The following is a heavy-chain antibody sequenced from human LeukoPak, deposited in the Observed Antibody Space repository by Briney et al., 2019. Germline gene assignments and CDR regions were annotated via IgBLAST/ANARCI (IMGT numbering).Heavy chain of an antibody. Sequence: GGSLRLSCAASGFTFSSYAMNWVRLAPGKGLEWVSATGSTGVSTFYADSVKGRFTVSRDNSKNTLSLQMNSLRAEDTAVYYCAKDPGVVPAHYFDYWGQGILVTVSS. D-gene: IGHD2-2*01. CDR3: AKDPGVVPAHYFDY. CDR1: GFTFSSYA. V-gene: IGHV3-23*01. J-gene: IGHJ4*02. CDR2: TGSTGVST.